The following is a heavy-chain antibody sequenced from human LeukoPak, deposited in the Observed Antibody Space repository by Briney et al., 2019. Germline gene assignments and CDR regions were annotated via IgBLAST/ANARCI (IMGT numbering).Heavy chain of an antibody. CDR3: AKADVRFYDY. CDR2: ISGSGGST. Sequence: PGGSLRLSCAASGFTFSSYAMSWVRQAPGEGLEWVSVISGSGGSTYYADSVKGRFTISRDNSKNTVYLQMNSLRAEDTAVYYCAKADVRFYDYWGQGTLVTVSS. J-gene: IGHJ4*02. CDR1: GFTFSSYA. V-gene: IGHV3-23*01. D-gene: IGHD2/OR15-2a*01.